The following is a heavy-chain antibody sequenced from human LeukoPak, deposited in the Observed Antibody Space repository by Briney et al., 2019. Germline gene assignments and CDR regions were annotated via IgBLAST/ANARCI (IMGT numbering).Heavy chain of an antibody. CDR2: INSDGSST. Sequence: PGGSLRLSCAASGFTFSRYWMHWVRQAPGKGLVWVSRINSDGSSTSYADSVKGRFTISRDNAKNTLYLQMNSLRAEDTAVYYCARDDGYEGIDYWGQGTLVTVSS. V-gene: IGHV3-74*01. J-gene: IGHJ4*02. CDR3: ARDDGYEGIDY. D-gene: IGHD5-12*01. CDR1: GFTFSRYW.